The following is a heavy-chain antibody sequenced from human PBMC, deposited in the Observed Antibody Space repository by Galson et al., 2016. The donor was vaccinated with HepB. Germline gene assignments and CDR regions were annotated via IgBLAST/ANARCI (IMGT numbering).Heavy chain of an antibody. CDR3: VGIGYCIKNSYFGRGGFDP. V-gene: IGHV4-39*01. J-gene: IGHJ5*02. D-gene: IGHD2-15*01. Sequence: SETLSLTCTVSGGSVSSASYYWGWIRQPPGKALEWIGSVFYSGSTYYNPSLKNRLTISVDTSRVQFSLKLTSVTAADTAVYCFVGIGYCIKNSYFGRGGFDPWGQGTLVTVSS. CDR2: VFYSGST. CDR1: GGSVSSASYY.